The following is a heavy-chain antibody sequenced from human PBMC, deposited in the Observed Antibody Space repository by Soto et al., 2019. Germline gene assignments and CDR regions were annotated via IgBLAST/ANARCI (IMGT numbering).Heavy chain of an antibody. CDR1: DDSSSNYK. Sequence: QVQLQESGPGLVKPSETLSLTCTVSDDSSSNYKWSWIRQPPGRRLEWIGYIDSNGGTSYNPSLQSRVTISIDTSTKQLFLKLSAGTAADTAVYDCARQGFGRLHGLVDVWGQGTTVTVSS. J-gene: IGHJ6*02. CDR2: IDSNGGT. V-gene: IGHV4-59*08. CDR3: ARQGFGRLHGLVDV. D-gene: IGHD3-10*01.